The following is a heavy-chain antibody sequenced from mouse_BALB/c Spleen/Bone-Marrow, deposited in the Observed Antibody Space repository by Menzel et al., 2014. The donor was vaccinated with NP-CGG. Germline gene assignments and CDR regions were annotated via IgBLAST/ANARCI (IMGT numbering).Heavy chain of an antibody. CDR1: GYTFTSYW. V-gene: IGHV1-69*02. CDR2: IDPSDSYT. Sequence: QVQLQQSGAELVKPGASVKLSCKASGYTFTSYWMHWVKQRPGQGLEWIGEIDPSDSYTNYNQKFKGKATLTVDKSSSTAYMQLSSLTSEDSAVYYCARDSITTAVATDYWGQGTTLTVSS. D-gene: IGHD1-1*01. J-gene: IGHJ2*01. CDR3: ARDSITTAVATDY.